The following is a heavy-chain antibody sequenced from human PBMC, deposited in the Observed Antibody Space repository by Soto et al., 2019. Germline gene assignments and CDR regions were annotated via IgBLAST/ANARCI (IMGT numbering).Heavy chain of an antibody. Sequence: GGSLRLSCAASGFTFSSYAMHWVRQAPGKGLEWVAVISYDGSNKYYADSVKGRFTISRDNSKNTLYLQMNSLRAEDTAVYYCARDGCSSTSCQDYYYYGMDVWGQGTTVTVSS. CDR2: ISYDGSNK. J-gene: IGHJ6*02. V-gene: IGHV3-30-3*01. D-gene: IGHD2-2*01. CDR1: GFTFSSYA. CDR3: ARDGCSSTSCQDYYYYGMDV.